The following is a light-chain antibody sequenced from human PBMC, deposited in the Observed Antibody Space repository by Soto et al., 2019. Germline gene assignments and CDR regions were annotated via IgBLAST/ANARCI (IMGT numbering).Light chain of an antibody. CDR2: WAS. Sequence: DIVMTQSPDSLAVSLGERATIHCKSSQTVLYTANHKNYLAWYRQKPGQPPELLISWASARESAVTDRFSGSGSGTDFTLTISSLQAEDVAVYYCQQYYSTPLTFGQGTRLEIK. CDR1: QTVLYTANHKNY. V-gene: IGKV4-1*01. J-gene: IGKJ5*01. CDR3: QQYYSTPLT.